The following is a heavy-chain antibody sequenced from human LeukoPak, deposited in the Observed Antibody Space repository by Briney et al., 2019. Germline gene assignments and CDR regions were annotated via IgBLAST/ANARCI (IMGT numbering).Heavy chain of an antibody. V-gene: IGHV3-7*01. CDR2: IKQDRSEK. J-gene: IGHJ3*02. CDR1: GFTFSNYW. Sequence: PGGSLRLSCAASGFTFSNYWMSWVRQAPGKGLEWVANIKQDRSEKYYVDSVKGRFTISRDNAKNSLHLQMNSLRAEDTAVYYCARTYYDSNGYYYYGAFDIWGQGTMVTVSS. CDR3: ARTYYDSNGYYYYGAFDI. D-gene: IGHD3-22*01.